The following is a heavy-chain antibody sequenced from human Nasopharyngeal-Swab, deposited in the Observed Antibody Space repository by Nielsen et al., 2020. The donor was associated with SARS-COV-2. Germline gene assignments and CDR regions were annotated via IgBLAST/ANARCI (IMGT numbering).Heavy chain of an antibody. V-gene: IGHV4-34*01. J-gene: IGHJ4*02. Sequence: SETLSLACAVYGGSFSGSYWSWIRQPPGKGLEWIGEINHSGSTNYNPSLKSRVTISVDTSKNQFSLKLSSVTAADTAVYYCARGESYDYVWEKWGQGTLVTVSS. CDR3: ARGESYDYVWEK. CDR1: GGSFSGSY. D-gene: IGHD3-16*01. CDR2: INHSGST.